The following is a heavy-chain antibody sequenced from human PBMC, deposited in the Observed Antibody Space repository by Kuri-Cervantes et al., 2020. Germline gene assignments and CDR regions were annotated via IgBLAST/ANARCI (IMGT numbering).Heavy chain of an antibody. V-gene: IGHV3-13*01. CDR1: GFTFSSYD. Sequence: GESLKISCAASGFTFSSYDMHWVRQATGKGLEWVSAIGTAGDTYYPGSVKGRFTISRENAKNSLYLQMNSLRAGDTAVYYCARGIGREGSTWGQGTLVTVSS. CDR2: IGTAGDT. J-gene: IGHJ4*02. D-gene: IGHD1-26*01. CDR3: ARGIGREGST.